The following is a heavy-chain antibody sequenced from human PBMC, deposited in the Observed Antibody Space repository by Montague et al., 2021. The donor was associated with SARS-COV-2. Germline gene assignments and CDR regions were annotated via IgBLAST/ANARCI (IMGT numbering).Heavy chain of an antibody. V-gene: IGHV4-34*01. CDR1: GGSFSDYY. Sequence: SETLSLTCAVYGGSFSDYYWSWIRQPPGKGLEWIGEINHRGTSKYNPSLKSRVTISLDTSKNQFSLYLSSVTAADTAVYYCARGRQHVNMVVVDMTGGEYSFDYWGQGTLVTVSS. J-gene: IGHJ4*02. D-gene: IGHD2-15*01. CDR2: INHRGTS. CDR3: ARGRQHVNMVVVDMTGGEYSFDY.